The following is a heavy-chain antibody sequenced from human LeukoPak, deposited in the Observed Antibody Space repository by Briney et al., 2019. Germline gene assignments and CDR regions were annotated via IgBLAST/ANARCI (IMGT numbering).Heavy chain of an antibody. D-gene: IGHD1-26*01. V-gene: IGHV3-23*01. Sequence: QPGGSLRLSCAASGFTFSSYAMSWVRQAPGKGLEWVSAISGSGGSTYYADSVKGRFTISRDNSKNTLYLQMNSLRAEDTAVYYCARWVAGELLLDYWGQGTLVTVSS. CDR1: GFTFSSYA. CDR3: ARWVAGELLLDY. J-gene: IGHJ4*02. CDR2: ISGSGGST.